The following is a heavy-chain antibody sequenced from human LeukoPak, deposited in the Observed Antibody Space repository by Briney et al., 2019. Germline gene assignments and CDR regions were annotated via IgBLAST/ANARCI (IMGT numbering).Heavy chain of an antibody. J-gene: IGHJ4*02. D-gene: IGHD3-10*01. Sequence: GGSLRLSCAASGFTVSSNYMSWVRQAPGKGLEWVSVIYSGGSTYYADSVMGRFTISRDNSKNTLYLQMGSLRAEDMAVYYCARDIIMVRDSFDYWGQGTLVTVSS. CDR2: IYSGGST. CDR3: ARDIIMVRDSFDY. CDR1: GFTVSSNY. V-gene: IGHV3-53*05.